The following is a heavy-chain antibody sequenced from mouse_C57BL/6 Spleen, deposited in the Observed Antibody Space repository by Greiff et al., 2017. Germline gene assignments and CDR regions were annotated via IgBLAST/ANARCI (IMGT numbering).Heavy chain of an antibody. CDR1: GFTFSSYT. J-gene: IGHJ2*01. CDR3: ARHKTTVVGYFDY. D-gene: IGHD1-1*01. Sequence: EVMLVESGGGLVKPGGSLKLSCAASGFTFSSYTMSWVRQTPEKRLEWVATISGGGGNTYYPDSVKGRFTISRDNAKNTLYLQMSSLRSEDTALYYCARHKTTVVGYFDYWGQGTTLTVSS. V-gene: IGHV5-9*01. CDR2: ISGGGGNT.